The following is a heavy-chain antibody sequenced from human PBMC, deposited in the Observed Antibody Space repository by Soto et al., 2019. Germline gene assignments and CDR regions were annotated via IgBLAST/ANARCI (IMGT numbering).Heavy chain of an antibody. CDR2: IIPIFGPA. CDR1: GGTFSSYA. V-gene: IGHV1-69*12. Sequence: QVQLVQSGAEVKKPGSSVKVSCKASGGTFSSYAISWVRQAPGQGLEWMGGIIPIFGPANYAQKFQGRVTITADESTSTAYMELSSLRSEDTAVYYCAGGDTVMVPHLNNWFDPWGQGTLVTVSS. CDR3: AGGDTVMVPHLNNWFDP. J-gene: IGHJ5*02. D-gene: IGHD5-18*01.